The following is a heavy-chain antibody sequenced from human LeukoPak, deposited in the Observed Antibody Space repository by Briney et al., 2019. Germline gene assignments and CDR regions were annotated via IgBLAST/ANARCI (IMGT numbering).Heavy chain of an antibody. Sequence: GGSLRLSCAASGFTFRTSAFSWVRQSPGRGLEWVSTVRTDSDTYSSDSVQGRFTISRDNSKNTVYLQMTGPRADDTAVYYCAKKTPGIHPFDSWGQGTVVTVSP. CDR3: AKKTPGIHPFDS. J-gene: IGHJ4*02. V-gene: IGHV3-23*01. CDR1: GFTFRTSA. CDR2: VRTDSDT.